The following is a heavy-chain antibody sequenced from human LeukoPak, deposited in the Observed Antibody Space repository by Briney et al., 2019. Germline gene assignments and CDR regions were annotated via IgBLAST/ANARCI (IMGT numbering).Heavy chain of an antibody. J-gene: IGHJ4*02. CDR1: GFTFSSYA. Sequence: GGSLRLSCAASGFTFSSYAMSWVRQAPGKGLEWVSAISGSGGSTYYADSVKGRFTISRDNSKNTLYLQMNSLRAEDTAVYYCAKDLGYFDWLLHPSDYWGQGTLVTVSS. CDR2: ISGSGGST. CDR3: AKDLGYFDWLLHPSDY. D-gene: IGHD3-9*01. V-gene: IGHV3-23*01.